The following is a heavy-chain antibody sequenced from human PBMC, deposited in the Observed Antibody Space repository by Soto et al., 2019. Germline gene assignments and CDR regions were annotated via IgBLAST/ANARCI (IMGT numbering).Heavy chain of an antibody. J-gene: IGHJ5*02. CDR3: ATCYGSESLNWFDP. Sequence: SETLSLTCTVSGGSISSGGYYWSWIRQHPGKGLEWIGYIYYSGSTYYNPSLKSRVTISVDTSKNQFSLKLSSVTAADTAVYYCATCYGSESLNWFDPWGQGTLVTVSS. CDR1: GGSISSGGYY. D-gene: IGHD3-10*01. CDR2: IYYSGST. V-gene: IGHV4-31*03.